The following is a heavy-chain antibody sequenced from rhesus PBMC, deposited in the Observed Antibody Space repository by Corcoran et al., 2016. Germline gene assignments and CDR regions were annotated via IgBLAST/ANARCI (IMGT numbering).Heavy chain of an antibody. D-gene: IGHD6-13*01. V-gene: IGHV4-169*02. CDR2: IYGIGSIN. Sequence: QLQLQESGPGLVKPSETLSVTCAVSGGSISSSYWSWISQAPGKELEWLGYIYGIGSINTYNPSTNSQVTLSVDTDKNQLSLKLSSVTTADTAVYYCARELYSSWSSGVGDFDYWGQGVLVTVSS. CDR1: GGSISSSY. CDR3: ARELYSSWSSGVGDFDY. J-gene: IGHJ4*01.